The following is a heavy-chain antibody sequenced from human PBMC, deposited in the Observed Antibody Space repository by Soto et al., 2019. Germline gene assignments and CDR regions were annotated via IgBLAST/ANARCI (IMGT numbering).Heavy chain of an antibody. D-gene: IGHD3-22*01. CDR1: GGTFSSYA. V-gene: IGHV1-69*13. CDR2: IIPIFGTA. CDR3: ARDLGYDSSGYYSTHDY. J-gene: IGHJ4*02. Sequence: SVKVSCTASGGTFSSYASSWVRQAPGQGLEWMGGIIPIFGTANYAQKFQGRVTITADESTSTAYMELSSLRSEDTAVYYCARDLGYDSSGYYSTHDYWGQGTLVTVSS.